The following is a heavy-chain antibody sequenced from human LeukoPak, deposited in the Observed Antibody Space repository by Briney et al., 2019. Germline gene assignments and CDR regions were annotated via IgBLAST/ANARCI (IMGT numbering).Heavy chain of an antibody. D-gene: IGHD3-3*01. CDR3: ARGRFNHGWGMDV. CDR2: IKQDESEK. Sequence: GGSLRLSCAASGFSLSNYWMSWVRQAPGKGLEWVANIKQDESEKLYVDPVKGRFTISRDNAENSVYLQMNSLRDEDTAVYYCARGRFNHGWGMDVWGQGTTVTVSS. J-gene: IGHJ6*02. CDR1: GFSLSNYW. V-gene: IGHV3-7*01.